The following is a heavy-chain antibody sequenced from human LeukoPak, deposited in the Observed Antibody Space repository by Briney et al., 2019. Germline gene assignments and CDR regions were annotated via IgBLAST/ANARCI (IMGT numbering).Heavy chain of an antibody. Sequence: SQTLSLTCPVSDSSITTSNCWGWSPQPPGQEVEWSGHIYHSGTTYYNPSLQSRVTMSVDTSKNQFSLKLNCVTAVDTAVYYCARVTGCSGGPTYFDLWGRGTLVTVSS. CDR3: ARVTGCSGGPTYFDL. CDR2: IYHSGTT. J-gene: IGHJ2*01. CDR1: DSSITTSNC. D-gene: IGHD6-19*01. V-gene: IGHV4-28*03.